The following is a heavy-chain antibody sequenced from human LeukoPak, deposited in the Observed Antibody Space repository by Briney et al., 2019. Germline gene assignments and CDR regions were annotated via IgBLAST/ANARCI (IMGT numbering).Heavy chain of an antibody. Sequence: GGSLRLSCAASGFTFSSSAMSWVRQAPGKGLESVAIVNEDGSAKYYLDSVKGRFTISRDNARNSLYLEMNSLRAEDTAVYYCARDYWRSIDHWGQGTLVTVSS. CDR3: ARDYWRSIDH. J-gene: IGHJ4*02. V-gene: IGHV3-7*01. CDR2: VNEDGSAK. D-gene: IGHD1-1*01. CDR1: GFTFSSSA.